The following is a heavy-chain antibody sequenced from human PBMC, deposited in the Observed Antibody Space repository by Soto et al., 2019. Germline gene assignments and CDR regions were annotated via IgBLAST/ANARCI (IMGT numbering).Heavy chain of an antibody. CDR3: ARDVDIVVVPAVILGAFDI. CDR1: GYTFTSYG. V-gene: IGHV1-18*04. J-gene: IGHJ3*02. D-gene: IGHD2-2*02. Sequence: QVQLVQSGAEVKKPGASVKVSCKASGYTFTSYGISWVRQAPGQGLEWMGWISAYNGNTNYAQKLQGRVTMTTDTSTSTAYMELRSLRSDDTAVYYCARDVDIVVVPAVILGAFDIWGQGTMVTVSS. CDR2: ISAYNGNT.